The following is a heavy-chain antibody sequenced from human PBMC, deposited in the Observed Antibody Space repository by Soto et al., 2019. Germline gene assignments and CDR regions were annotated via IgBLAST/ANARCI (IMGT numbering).Heavy chain of an antibody. V-gene: IGHV1-2*02. Sequence: QVQPVQSGAEVKKPGASVKVSCKASGYTFTGYYMHWVRQAPGQGLEWMGWINPNSGGTNYAQKFHGRVTMTRDTSISTAYMELSRLRSDDTAVYYCARVRTRWITTFDYWGQGTLVTVSS. CDR1: GYTFTGYY. CDR3: ARVRTRWITTFDY. D-gene: IGHD3-22*01. J-gene: IGHJ4*02. CDR2: INPNSGGT.